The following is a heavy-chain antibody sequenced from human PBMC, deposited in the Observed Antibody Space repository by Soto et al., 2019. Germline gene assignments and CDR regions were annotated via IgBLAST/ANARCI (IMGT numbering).Heavy chain of an antibody. V-gene: IGHV1-69*12. Sequence: QVQLVQSGAEVKKPESSVKVSCKAPGGTFSTYAIRWVRQAPGQGLEWKGGIIPMFGTANYAQRIQDRVTITADESTITVCMKLSWMRYEDTAVYFCASGIQLWLRRINNGYSGWVQRTLVAVTS. CDR3: ASGIQLWLRRINNGYSG. CDR2: IIPMFGTA. CDR1: GGTFSTYA. J-gene: IGHJ4*02. D-gene: IGHD5-18*01.